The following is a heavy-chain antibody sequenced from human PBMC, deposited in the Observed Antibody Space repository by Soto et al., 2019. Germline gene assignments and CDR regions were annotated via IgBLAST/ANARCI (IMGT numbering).Heavy chain of an antibody. CDR1: GFTFSSYG. J-gene: IGHJ6*04. Sequence: GGSLRLSCAASGFTFSSYGMHWVRQAPGKGLEWVAVISYDGSNKYYADSVKGRFTISRDNSKNTLYLQMNSLRAEDTAVYYCAKEGLLRFLEWTPREMDVWGKGTTVTVSS. D-gene: IGHD3-3*01. CDR3: AKEGLLRFLEWTPREMDV. V-gene: IGHV3-30*18. CDR2: ISYDGSNK.